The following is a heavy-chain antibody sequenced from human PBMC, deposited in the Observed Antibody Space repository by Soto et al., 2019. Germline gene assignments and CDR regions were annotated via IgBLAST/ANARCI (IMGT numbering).Heavy chain of an antibody. D-gene: IGHD3-3*01. J-gene: IGHJ4*02. V-gene: IGHV4-39*01. CDR3: ARQGDFWSGSGDFDY. CDR2: IYYNGFT. Sequence: QLQLHESGPGLVKPSETLSVTCSVSGGSISSNNYYWGWIRQPPGKGLEWIGNIYYNGFTYYNPSLKSRVTISVDTSKNQFSLKLTSVTATDTAVHYCARQGDFWSGSGDFDYWAQGILVPVSS. CDR1: GGSISSNNYY.